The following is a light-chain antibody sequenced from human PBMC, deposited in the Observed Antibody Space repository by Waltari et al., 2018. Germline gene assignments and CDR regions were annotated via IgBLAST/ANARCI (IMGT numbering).Light chain of an antibody. CDR2: WAS. V-gene: IGKV4-1*01. CDR3: QQYLSTPFT. J-gene: IGKJ3*01. Sequence: DVVMTQSADSLAVSLGERATIHCKSSHPISFYSTNKNFLTWYQQKPGHPPKLLIYWASTREAGVPDRFSGSGSGTDFTLTISSLQAEDVATYYCQQYLSTPFTFGPGTKVDIK. CDR1: HPISFYSTNKNF.